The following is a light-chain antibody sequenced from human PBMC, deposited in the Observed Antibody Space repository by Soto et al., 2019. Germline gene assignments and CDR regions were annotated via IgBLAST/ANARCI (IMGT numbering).Light chain of an antibody. CDR3: QQYGGTPPIT. V-gene: IGKV3-15*01. J-gene: IGKJ5*01. Sequence: EIVMTQSPATLSVSPGERATLSCRASQSVSSNLAWYQQKPGQAPRLLIRGASTRATGVSARFSGSGSGTDFTLTISRLEPEDFAVYYCQQYGGTPPITFGQGTRLEIK. CDR2: GAS. CDR1: QSVSSN.